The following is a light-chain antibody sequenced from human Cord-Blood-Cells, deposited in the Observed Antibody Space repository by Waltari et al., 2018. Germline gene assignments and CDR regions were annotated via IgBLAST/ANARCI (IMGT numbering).Light chain of an antibody. CDR1: QGISNY. J-gene: IGKJ1*01. CDR2: AAS. CDR3: QKYNSAPWT. Sequence: DIQMTQSPSSLSASVGDRVTITCRASQGISNYLALYQQKPGKVPKLLINAASTLQSGVTDRFSGSGSGTDFTLTISSLQPEDVTTYYCQKYNSAPWTFGQGTKVEIK. V-gene: IGKV1-27*01.